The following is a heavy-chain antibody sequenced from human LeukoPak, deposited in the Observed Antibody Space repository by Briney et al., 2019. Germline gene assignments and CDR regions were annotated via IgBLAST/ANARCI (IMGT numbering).Heavy chain of an antibody. J-gene: IGHJ4*02. CDR3: ARILDSAWGEPGY. V-gene: IGHV3-30*02. CDR1: GFTFSSYG. CDR2: IRSDGSNK. D-gene: IGHD6-19*01. Sequence: HTGGSLRLSCAGSGFTFSSYGMHWVRQAPGKGLEWMAFIRSDGSNKYYADSVKGRFTISRDNSKNTLYLQMNSLRADDTAVYYCARILDSAWGEPGYWGQGTLVTVSS.